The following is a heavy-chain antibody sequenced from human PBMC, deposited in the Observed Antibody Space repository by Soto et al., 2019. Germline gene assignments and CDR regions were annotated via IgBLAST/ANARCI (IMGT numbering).Heavy chain of an antibody. V-gene: IGHV3-23*01. D-gene: IGHD3-22*01. CDR1: GFTFSSYA. Sequence: PGGSLRLSCAAPGFTFSSYALSLVRPAPGTGRGWLAAISGSGGSTYYADSAKGRLTISRDNSKNTLYLQMNSMRAEDTAVYYGAKDRTIYSSGYSIWGQGTLVTISS. CDR2: ISGSGGST. J-gene: IGHJ4*02. CDR3: AKDRTIYSSGYSI.